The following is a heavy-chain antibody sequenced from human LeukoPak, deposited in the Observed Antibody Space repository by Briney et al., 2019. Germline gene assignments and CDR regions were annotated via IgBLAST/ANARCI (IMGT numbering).Heavy chain of an antibody. CDR1: GYTFTGYY. CDR3: ARTSYWSGHDY. CDR2: INPNSGGT. V-gene: IGHV1-2*02. D-gene: IGHD3-3*01. Sequence: ASVKVSCKASGYTFTGYYIHWVRQAPGQGLEWMGWINPNSGGTSYAQKFQGRVTVTGDSSITTAYMELSRLRSDDTAVYYCARTSYWSGHDYWGQGTLVTVSS. J-gene: IGHJ4*02.